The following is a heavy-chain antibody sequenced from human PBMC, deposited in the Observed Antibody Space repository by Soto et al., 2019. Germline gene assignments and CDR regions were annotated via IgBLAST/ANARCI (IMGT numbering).Heavy chain of an antibody. Sequence: GGSLRLSCAASGFTFDDYAMHWVRQAPGKGLEWVSGISWNSGSIGYADSVKGRFTISRDNAKNSLYLQMNSLRAEDTALYYCAKDGKHGYSSSWYGRYYYYMDVWGKGTTVTVSS. D-gene: IGHD6-13*01. CDR1: GFTFDDYA. CDR2: ISWNSGSI. J-gene: IGHJ6*03. CDR3: AKDGKHGYSSSWYGRYYYYMDV. V-gene: IGHV3-9*01.